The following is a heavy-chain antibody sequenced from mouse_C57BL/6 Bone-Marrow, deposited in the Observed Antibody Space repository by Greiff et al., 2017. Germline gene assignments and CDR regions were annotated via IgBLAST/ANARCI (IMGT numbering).Heavy chain of an antibody. D-gene: IGHD4-1*02. CDR1: GFSLTSYG. V-gene: IGHV2-2*01. J-gene: IGHJ3*01. CDR2: IWRGGST. Sequence: QVQLQQSGPGLVQPSQSLSITCTVSGFSLTSYGVHWVRQSPGEGLEWLGVIWRGGSTDYNAAFISSLSISKDKSKSQVFFKMNSLQAEDTAIYYCARDNWAEDWFAYGGRGTRVTVSA. CDR3: ARDNWAEDWFAY.